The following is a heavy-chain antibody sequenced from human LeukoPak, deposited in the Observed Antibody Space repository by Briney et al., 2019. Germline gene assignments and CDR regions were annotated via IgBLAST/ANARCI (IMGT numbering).Heavy chain of an antibody. CDR2: INFSGGAT. Sequence: ASVKVSCKAFGYTVTSYYIFWVRRAPGQGLEWMGIINFSGGATTSAQKFQGRVTITRDTSTRTVYMELNSLRSDDTAVYYCARATGVGYCSSTSCYYDYWGQGTLVTVSS. J-gene: IGHJ4*02. CDR3: ARATGVGYCSSTSCYYDY. CDR1: GYTVTSYY. V-gene: IGHV1-46*01. D-gene: IGHD2-2*03.